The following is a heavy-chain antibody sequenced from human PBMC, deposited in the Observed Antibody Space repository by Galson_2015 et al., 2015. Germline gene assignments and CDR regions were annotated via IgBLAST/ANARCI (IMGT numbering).Heavy chain of an antibody. V-gene: IGHV3-9*01. CDR3: ARDGGVLIPAAYHDY. J-gene: IGHJ4*02. CDR2: ISWNSGSI. CDR1: GFTFDDYA. D-gene: IGHD2-2*01. Sequence: SLRLSCAASGFTFDDYAMHWVRHAPGKGLEWVSGISWNSGSIGYADSVKGRFTISRDNAKNSLHLQMNSLRAEDTAVYYCARDGGVLIPAAYHDYWGQGTLVTVSS.